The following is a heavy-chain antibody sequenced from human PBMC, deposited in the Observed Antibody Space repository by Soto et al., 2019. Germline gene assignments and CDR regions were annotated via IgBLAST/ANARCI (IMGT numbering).Heavy chain of an antibody. CDR1: GYTFTGYY. CDR2: INPNSGGT. D-gene: IGHD3-22*01. V-gene: IGHV1-2*02. CDR3: ARDPGDYYDSSGHFDY. J-gene: IGHJ4*02. Sequence: GASVKVSCKASGYTFTGYYMHWVRQAPGQGLEWMGWINPNSGGTNYAQKFQGRVTMTRDTSISTAYMELSRLRSDDTAVYYCARDPGDYYDSSGHFDYWGQGTLVTVSS.